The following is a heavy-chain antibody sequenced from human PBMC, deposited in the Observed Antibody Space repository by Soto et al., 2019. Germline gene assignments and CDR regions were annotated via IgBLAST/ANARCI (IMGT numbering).Heavy chain of an antibody. CDR1: GFTFSSYS. J-gene: IGHJ3*02. CDR2: ISSSSSYI. CDR3: ARKRSALNDAFDI. V-gene: IGHV3-21*01. D-gene: IGHD3-16*01. Sequence: EVQLVESGGGLVKPGGSLRLSCAASGFTFSSYSMNWVRQAPGKGLEWVSSISSSSSYIYYADSVKGRFTISRDNAKNSLYLQMNSLRAEDTAVYYCARKRSALNDAFDIRGQGTMVTVSS.